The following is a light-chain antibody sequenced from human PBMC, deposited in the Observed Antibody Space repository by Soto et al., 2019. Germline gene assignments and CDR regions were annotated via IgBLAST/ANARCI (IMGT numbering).Light chain of an antibody. CDR3: QQYNTDSPCT. J-gene: IGKJ2*02. Sequence: DIQMTQSPSTLSASVXDXXXITCRASQSISRWLAWYQQKPGKAPKLLIYDASSLESGVPSRFSGSGSGTEFTLTISSLQPDDFATYYCQQYNTDSPCTFGQGTKLEIK. V-gene: IGKV1-5*01. CDR2: DAS. CDR1: QSISRW.